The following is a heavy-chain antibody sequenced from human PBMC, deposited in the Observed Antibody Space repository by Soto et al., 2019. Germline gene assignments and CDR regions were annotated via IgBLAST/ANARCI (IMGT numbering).Heavy chain of an antibody. J-gene: IGHJ4*02. CDR1: AGSISSGGYY. Sequence: PSETMSLTCTLSAGSISSGGYYWSWIRQHPGKGLEWIGYIYYSGSTYYNPSLKSRVTISVDTSKNPFSLKLSYVTAADTAVYYCARANIGYYYQWDYWGQGTLVTVSS. D-gene: IGHD3-22*01. V-gene: IGHV4-31*03. CDR3: ARANIGYYYQWDY. CDR2: IYYSGST.